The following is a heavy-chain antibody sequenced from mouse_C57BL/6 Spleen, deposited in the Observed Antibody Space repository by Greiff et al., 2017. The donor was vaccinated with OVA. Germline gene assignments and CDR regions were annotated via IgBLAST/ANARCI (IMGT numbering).Heavy chain of an antibody. CDR3: ARGYYGSSYPEY. D-gene: IGHD1-1*01. Sequence: VQLQQSGPELVKPGASVKISCKASGYAFSSSWMNWVKQRPGKGLEWIGRIYPGDGDTNYNGKFKGKATLTADKSSSTAYMQLSSLTSEDSAVYFCARGYYGSSYPEYWGQGTTLTVSS. CDR2: IYPGDGDT. CDR1: GYAFSSSW. V-gene: IGHV1-82*01. J-gene: IGHJ2*01.